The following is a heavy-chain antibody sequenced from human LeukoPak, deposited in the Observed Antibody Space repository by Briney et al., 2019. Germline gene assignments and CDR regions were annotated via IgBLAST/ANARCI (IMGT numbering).Heavy chain of an antibody. CDR1: GFPFSDYA. V-gene: IGHV3-23*01. Sequence: GGSLRLSCTASGFPFSDYAMTWVRQAPGKGLEWVSTVSGSAGRTDYADSVKGRFTISRDNAKNSLYLQMNSLRAEDTAVYYCARDLIYYCSSTTCAFDPWGQGTLVTVSS. CDR3: ARDLIYYCSSTTCAFDP. D-gene: IGHD2-2*01. J-gene: IGHJ5*02. CDR2: VSGSAGRT.